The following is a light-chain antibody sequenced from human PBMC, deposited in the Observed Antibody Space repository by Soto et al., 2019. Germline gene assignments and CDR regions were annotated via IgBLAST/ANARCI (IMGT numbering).Light chain of an antibody. J-gene: IGKJ1*01. CDR3: QQYNSYPWT. V-gene: IGKV1-5*01. Sequence: DIQLTQSPSFLSASVVDRVTITCRASQTISSWLAWYQQKPGKAPKLLIYDASSLESGVPSRFSGSGSGTEFTLTISSLQPDDFATYYCQQYNSYPWTFGQGTKVDIK. CDR1: QTISSW. CDR2: DAS.